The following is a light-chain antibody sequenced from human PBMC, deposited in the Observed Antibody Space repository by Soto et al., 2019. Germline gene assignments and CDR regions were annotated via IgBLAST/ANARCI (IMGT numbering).Light chain of an antibody. V-gene: IGLV2-14*01. J-gene: IGLJ2*01. Sequence: QSALTQPASVSGSPGQSITISCTGTSSDVGGYNYVSWYQQHPGKAPKLLIYEVNYRPSGVSNRFSGSKSGNTASLTISGLQAEDEADYYCSSYTSSTTLLFGGGTKVTVL. CDR1: SSDVGGYNY. CDR2: EVN. CDR3: SSYTSSTTLL.